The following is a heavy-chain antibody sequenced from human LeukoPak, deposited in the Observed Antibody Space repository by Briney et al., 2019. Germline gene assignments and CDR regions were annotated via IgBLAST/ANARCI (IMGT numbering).Heavy chain of an antibody. Sequence: SETLSLTCAVYGGSFSGYYWSWIRQPPGKGLEWIGEINHSGSTSYNPSLKNRVTVSLDTSKTQFSLRLSSVTAADTAVYYCARVLRYFDWPCDYWGQGTLVTVSS. CDR1: GGSFSGYY. D-gene: IGHD3-9*01. J-gene: IGHJ4*02. V-gene: IGHV4-34*01. CDR3: ARVLRYFDWPCDY. CDR2: INHSGST.